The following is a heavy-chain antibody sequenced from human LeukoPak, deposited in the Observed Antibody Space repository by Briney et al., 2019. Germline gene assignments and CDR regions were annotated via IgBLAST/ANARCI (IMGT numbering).Heavy chain of an antibody. Sequence: KPSETLSLTCTVSGGSISSYYWSWIRQPPGKGLEWIGYIYYSGSTNYNPSLKSRVTISVDTSKNQFSLKLSSVTAADTAVYYCARVVAVAGPGGLNWFDPWGQGTLVTVSS. CDR3: ARVVAVAGPGGLNWFDP. CDR2: IYYSGST. D-gene: IGHD6-19*01. V-gene: IGHV4-59*08. J-gene: IGHJ5*02. CDR1: GGSISSYY.